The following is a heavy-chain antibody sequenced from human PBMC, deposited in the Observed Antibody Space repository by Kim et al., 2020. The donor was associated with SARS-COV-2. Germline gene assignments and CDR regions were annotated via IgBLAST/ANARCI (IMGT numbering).Heavy chain of an antibody. Sequence: GGSLRLSCAASGFTFSSYSMNWVRQAPGKGLEWVSYISSSSSTIYYADSVKGRFTISRDNAKNSLYLQMNSLRDEDTAVYYCARDRGWLQLEGKNDYWGQGTLVTVSS. CDR1: GFTFSSYS. D-gene: IGHD5-12*01. CDR3: ARDRGWLQLEGKNDY. J-gene: IGHJ4*02. V-gene: IGHV3-48*02. CDR2: ISSSSSTI.